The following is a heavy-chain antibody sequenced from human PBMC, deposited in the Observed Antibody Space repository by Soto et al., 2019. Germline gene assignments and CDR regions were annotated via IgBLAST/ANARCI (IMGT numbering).Heavy chain of an antibody. D-gene: IGHD3-3*01. CDR1: GYTFTSYY. J-gene: IGHJ6*03. Sequence: ASVKVSCKASGYTFTSYYMHWVRQAPGQGLEWMGRINPYDGNTNYAQKLQGRVTMTTDTSTSTAYMELRSLRSDDTAVYYCARDHGWYYDFWSGYPNVPYMDVWGRGTTVNVSS. CDR3: ARDHGWYYDFWSGYPNVPYMDV. V-gene: IGHV1-18*04. CDR2: INPYDGNT.